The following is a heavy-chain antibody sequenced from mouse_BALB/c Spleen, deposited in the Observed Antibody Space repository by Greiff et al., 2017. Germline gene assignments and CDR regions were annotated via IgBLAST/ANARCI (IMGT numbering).Heavy chain of an antibody. J-gene: IGHJ4*01. V-gene: IGHV5-6-4*01. CDR3: TRDGNYVDAMDY. Sequence: EVHLVESGGGLVKPGGSLKLSCAASGFTFSSYTMSWVRQTPEKRLEWVATISSGGSYTYYPDSVKGRFTISRDNAKNTLYLQMSSLKSEDTAMNYCTRDGNYVDAMDYWGQGTSVTVSS. CDR1: GFTFSSYT. D-gene: IGHD2-1*01. CDR2: ISSGGSYT.